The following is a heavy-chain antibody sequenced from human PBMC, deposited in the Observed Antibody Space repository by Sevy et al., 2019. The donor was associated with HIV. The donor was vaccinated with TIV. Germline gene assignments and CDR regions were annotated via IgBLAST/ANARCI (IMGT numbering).Heavy chain of an antibody. Sequence: SQTLSLTCAISGDSVSSNSAAWSWIRQSPSRGLEYLGRTYYRSKWYNDYAISVKSRITISPDTSNYHFSLQLSSVTPEDTAVYYCAREAFDSGGYLQKKFDYSGQGTLVTVSS. CDR1: GDSVSSNSAA. V-gene: IGHV6-1*01. CDR2: TYYRSKWYN. CDR3: AREAFDSGGYLQKKFDY. D-gene: IGHD3-22*01. J-gene: IGHJ4*02.